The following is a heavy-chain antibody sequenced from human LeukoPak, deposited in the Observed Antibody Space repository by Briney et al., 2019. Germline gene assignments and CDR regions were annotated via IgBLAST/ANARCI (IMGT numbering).Heavy chain of an antibody. CDR1: GFTVSSNY. CDR2: ISASGDVT. Sequence: GGSLRLSCVVSGFTVSSNYMGWVRQAPGRGLEWVSAISASGDVTFYADSLRGRFTISRDNSKSTLYLQMNGLRAEDTAIFYCAKSLFTSATGTGRAFHIWGQGTRVTVSS. J-gene: IGHJ3*02. V-gene: IGHV3-23*01. CDR3: AKSLFTSATGTGRAFHI. D-gene: IGHD1-1*01.